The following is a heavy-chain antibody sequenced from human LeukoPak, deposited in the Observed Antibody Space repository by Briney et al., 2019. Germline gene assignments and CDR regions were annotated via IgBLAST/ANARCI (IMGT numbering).Heavy chain of an antibody. Sequence: ASVKVSCKASGYTFTGYYMHWVRQAPGQGLEWMGWMNPNSGNTGYAQKFQGRVTMTRNTSISTAYMELSSLRSEDTAVYYCARGLRGLRYFDWLLSTYYYYMDVWGKGTTVTISS. V-gene: IGHV1-8*02. D-gene: IGHD3-9*01. J-gene: IGHJ6*03. CDR2: MNPNSGNT. CDR1: GYTFTGYY. CDR3: ARGLRGLRYFDWLLSTYYYYMDV.